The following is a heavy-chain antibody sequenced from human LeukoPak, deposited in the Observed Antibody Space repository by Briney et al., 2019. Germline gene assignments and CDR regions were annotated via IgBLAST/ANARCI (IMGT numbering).Heavy chain of an antibody. CDR1: GFTFSSYS. CDR2: ISSSSSYI. V-gene: IGHV3-21*01. D-gene: IGHD3-10*01. Sequence: GSLRLSCAASGFTFSSYSMNWVRQAPGKGLEWVSSISSSSSYIYYADSVKGRFTISRDNAKNSLYLQMNSLRAEDTAVYYCAREFLLWFGELSSGYYYGMDVWGQGTTVTVSS. CDR3: AREFLLWFGELSSGYYYGMDV. J-gene: IGHJ6*02.